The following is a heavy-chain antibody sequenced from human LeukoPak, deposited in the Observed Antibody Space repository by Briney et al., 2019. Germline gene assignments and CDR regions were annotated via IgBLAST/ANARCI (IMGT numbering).Heavy chain of an antibody. CDR2: IWYDGSNK. Sequence: PGGSLRLSCAASGFTFSSYGMHWVRQAPGKGLEWVAVIWYDGSNKYYADSVKGRFTISRDNSKNTLYLQMKSLRAEDTAVYYCARMEEMATYDAFDIWGQGTMVTVSS. CDR1: GFTFSSYG. D-gene: IGHD5-12*01. V-gene: IGHV3-33*01. CDR3: ARMEEMATYDAFDI. J-gene: IGHJ3*02.